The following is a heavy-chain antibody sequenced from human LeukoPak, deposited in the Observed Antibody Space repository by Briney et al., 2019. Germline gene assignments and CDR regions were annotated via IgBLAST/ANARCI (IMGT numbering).Heavy chain of an antibody. J-gene: IGHJ4*02. CDR1: GFTFSSYS. Sequence: QAGGSLRLSCAASGFTFSSYSMNWVRQAPGKGLEWVSYISTTGSSIYYADSVKGRFTISRDNAKNSLYLQMNSLKTGDTAVYFCSSGLSVLRSNNTPVDYWGQGTLVTVSS. CDR3: SSGLSVLRSNNTPVDY. CDR2: ISTTGSSI. V-gene: IGHV3-48*04. D-gene: IGHD4-17*01.